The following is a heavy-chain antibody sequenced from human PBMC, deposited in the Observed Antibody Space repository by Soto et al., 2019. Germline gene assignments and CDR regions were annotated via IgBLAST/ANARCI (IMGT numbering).Heavy chain of an antibody. V-gene: IGHV2-5*02. CDR2: IYWDDDK. CDR1: GFSLTSSGVS. CDR3: VHSSRYAAFDM. D-gene: IGHD3-9*01. J-gene: IGHJ3*02. Sequence: KESGPTLVKSTQTLTLTCSFSGFSLTSSGVSVGWIRQPPGKALEWLAHIYWDDDKRYSPSLKSRLTITKDTSRNQVVLTMTNMDPVDTATFYCVHSSRYAAFDMWGLGTLVTVSS.